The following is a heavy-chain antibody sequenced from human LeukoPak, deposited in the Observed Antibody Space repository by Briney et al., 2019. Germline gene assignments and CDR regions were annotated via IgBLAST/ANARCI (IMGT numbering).Heavy chain of an antibody. CDR2: ISSSSSTI. CDR3: ARMLGYCSGGSCYSGAFDI. Sequence: GGSLRLSCAASGFTFSSYSMNWVRQAPGKGLEWVSYISSSSSTIYYADSVKGRFTISRDNAKNSLYLQMNSLRAEDTAVYYCARMLGYCSGGSCYSGAFDIWGQGTMVTVSS. D-gene: IGHD2-15*01. V-gene: IGHV3-48*04. J-gene: IGHJ3*02. CDR1: GFTFSSYS.